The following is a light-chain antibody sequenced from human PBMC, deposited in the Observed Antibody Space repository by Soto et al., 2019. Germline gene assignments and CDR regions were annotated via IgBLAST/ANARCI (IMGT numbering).Light chain of an antibody. CDR2: DAS. CDR3: QQFNSYPLT. Sequence: AIQLTQSPSSLSASVGDRVTITCRASQGISSALAWDQQKPGKAPKLLIYDASSLESGVPSRFSVSGSGTDFTLPVSSLQPEDFATYYCQQFNSYPLTFGGGTKVEIK. J-gene: IGKJ4*01. CDR1: QGISSA. V-gene: IGKV1-13*02.